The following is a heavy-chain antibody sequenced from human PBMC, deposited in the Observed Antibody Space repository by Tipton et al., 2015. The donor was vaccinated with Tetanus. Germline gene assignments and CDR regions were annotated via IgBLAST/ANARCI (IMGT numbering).Heavy chain of an antibody. V-gene: IGHV4-61*01. CDR3: ARANNDYPKKGPFDY. Sequence: TLSLTCTVSGASVSRSSHYLTWIRQPPGKELEWVGYVYYSGSTNYHPSLKGRLTISVDTSKNQFSLNLRSVITADTAVYYCARANNDYPKKGPFDYWGQGILVTVSS. CDR1: GASVSRSSHY. D-gene: IGHD5-12*01. J-gene: IGHJ4*02. CDR2: VYYSGST.